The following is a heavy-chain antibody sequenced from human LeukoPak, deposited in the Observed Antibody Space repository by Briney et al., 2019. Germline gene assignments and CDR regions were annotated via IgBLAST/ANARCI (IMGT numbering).Heavy chain of an antibody. CDR3: AREAGSYDSSGYYSLYYSFDY. CDR1: GDSMSSYF. V-gene: IGHV4-59*12. CDR2: NHDSGTT. Sequence: SETLSLTCTVSGDSMSSYFWSWIRQPPGKGLEWIAYNHDSGTTNYNPSLKSRVTTSIDTSKNQFSLKLNSVTAADTAVYYCAREAGSYDSSGYYSLYYSFDYWGQGTLVTVSS. D-gene: IGHD3-22*01. J-gene: IGHJ4*02.